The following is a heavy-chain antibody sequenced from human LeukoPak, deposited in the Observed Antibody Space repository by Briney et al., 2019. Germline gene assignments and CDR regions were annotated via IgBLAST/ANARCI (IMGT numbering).Heavy chain of an antibody. Sequence: GGSLRLSCAASGFTFSSYSMLWVRQAPGKGLEWVSYISSSSSAIYYADSVKGRFTISRDNAKNSLYLQMNTLRAEDTAVYYCARDRHKYNYDSGGYPPYWGQGTLVTVSS. V-gene: IGHV3-48*01. CDR1: GFTFSSYS. D-gene: IGHD3-22*01. J-gene: IGHJ4*02. CDR3: ARDRHKYNYDSGGYPPY. CDR2: ISSSSSAI.